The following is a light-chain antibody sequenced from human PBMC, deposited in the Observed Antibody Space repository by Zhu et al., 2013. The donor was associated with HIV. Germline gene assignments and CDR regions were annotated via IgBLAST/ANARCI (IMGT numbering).Light chain of an antibody. V-gene: IGLV1-47*01. CDR2: MNN. Sequence: QSALTQPPSASGTPGQRVTISCSGSGSNIGSNFVSWYQQLPGTTPKLLIYMNNQRPSGVPDRFSGSKSGTSASLAISGLRSEDEADYYCAAWDDSLSGWVFGGGTKLTVL. CDR1: GSNIGSNF. J-gene: IGLJ3*02. CDR3: AAWDDSLSGWV.